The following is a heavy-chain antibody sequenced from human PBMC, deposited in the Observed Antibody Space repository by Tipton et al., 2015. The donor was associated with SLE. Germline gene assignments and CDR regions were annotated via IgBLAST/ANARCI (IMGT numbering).Heavy chain of an antibody. CDR1: GGTFISYA. CDR3: AREEGLGITIFGVVSGAFDI. Sequence: QSGPEVKKPGSSVKVSCKASGGTFISYAISWVRQAAGQGLEWMGGIIPIFGTANYAQKFQGRVTITTDESTSTAYMELSSLGSEDTAVYYCAREEGLGITIFGVVSGAFDIWGQGTMVTVSS. D-gene: IGHD3-3*01. CDR2: IIPIFGTA. J-gene: IGHJ3*02. V-gene: IGHV1-69*05.